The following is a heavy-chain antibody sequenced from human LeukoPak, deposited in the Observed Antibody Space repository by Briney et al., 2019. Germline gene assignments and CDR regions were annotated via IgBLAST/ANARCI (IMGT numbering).Heavy chain of an antibody. CDR2: INPGNGNT. CDR3: ARGPIPDY. Sequence: ASVKVSCKASGYTFTSYALHWVRQAPGQRLEWMGWINPGNGNTKYSQEFQGRVTIIRNTSASTAYMELSSLRSEDTAVYYCARGPIPDYWGQGTLVTVSS. J-gene: IGHJ4*02. D-gene: IGHD2-2*02. CDR1: GYTFTSYA. V-gene: IGHV1-3*03.